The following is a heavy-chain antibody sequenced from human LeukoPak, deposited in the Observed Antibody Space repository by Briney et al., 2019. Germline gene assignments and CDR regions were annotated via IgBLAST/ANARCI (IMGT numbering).Heavy chain of an antibody. CDR3: ARAGYSSSSPYYYYGMDV. CDR2: ISRSGSTI. CDR1: GFTFSDYY. D-gene: IGHD6-6*01. J-gene: IGHJ6*02. Sequence: PGESLRLSCAASGFTFSDYYMSWIRQSPGKGLEWVSYISRSGSTIYYADSVKGRFTISRDNAKNSLYLQMNSLRAEDTAVYYCARAGYSSSSPYYYYGMDVWGQGTTVTVSS. V-gene: IGHV3-11*01.